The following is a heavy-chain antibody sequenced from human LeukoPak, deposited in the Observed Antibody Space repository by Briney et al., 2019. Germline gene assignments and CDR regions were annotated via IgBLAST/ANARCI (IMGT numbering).Heavy chain of an antibody. CDR3: AREPGFDSSGYLNWFDP. V-gene: IGHV4-39*07. D-gene: IGHD3-22*01. J-gene: IGHJ5*02. Sequence: PSETLSLTCTVSGGSISSSSYYWGWIRQPPGKGLEWIGSIYCSGSTYYNPSLKSRVTISVDTSKNQLSLKLSSVTAADTAVYYCAREPGFDSSGYLNWFDPWGQGTLVTVSS. CDR2: IYCSGST. CDR1: GGSISSSSYY.